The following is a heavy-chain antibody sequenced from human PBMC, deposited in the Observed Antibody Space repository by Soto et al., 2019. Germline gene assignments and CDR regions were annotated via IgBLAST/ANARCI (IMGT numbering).Heavy chain of an antibody. CDR2: ISHSGST. J-gene: IGHJ6*02. Sequence: SETLSLTCAVSGDSINISHWWNWVRQPPGKGLEWIGQISHSGSTNYNPSLTSRVNKSVDKSKNHFSLKLTSVTAADTAVYYCARKTGSVLRFLEWLSPSFYGMDVWGQGTTVTVSS. CDR1: GDSINISHW. V-gene: IGHV4-4*02. CDR3: ARKTGSVLRFLEWLSPSFYGMDV. D-gene: IGHD3-3*01.